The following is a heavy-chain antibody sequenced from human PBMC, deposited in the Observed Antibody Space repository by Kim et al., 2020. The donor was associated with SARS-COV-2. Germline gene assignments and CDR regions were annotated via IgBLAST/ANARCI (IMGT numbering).Heavy chain of an antibody. J-gene: IGHJ4*02. D-gene: IGHD6-19*01. Sequence: ADSVKGRFTISRDNAKNSLYLQMNSLRAEDTAVYYCARDGSSSGWYYFDYWGQGTLVTVSS. CDR3: ARDGSSSGWYYFDY. V-gene: IGHV3-21*01.